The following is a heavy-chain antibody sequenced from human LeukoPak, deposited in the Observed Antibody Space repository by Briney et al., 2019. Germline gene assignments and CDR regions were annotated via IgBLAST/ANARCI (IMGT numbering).Heavy chain of an antibody. J-gene: IGHJ6*04. Sequence: GGSLRLSCAASGFTVSSNYVSWVRQAPGKGLEWVSVIYSGGSTYYADSVKGRFTISRDNSKNTLYLQMNSLRAEDTAVYYCARGSHSSVMDVWGKGTTVTVSS. D-gene: IGHD6-19*01. CDR3: ARGSHSSVMDV. V-gene: IGHV3-53*01. CDR1: GFTVSSNY. CDR2: IYSGGST.